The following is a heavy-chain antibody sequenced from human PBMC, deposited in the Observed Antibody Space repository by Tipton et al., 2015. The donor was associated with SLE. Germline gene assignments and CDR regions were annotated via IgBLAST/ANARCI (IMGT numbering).Heavy chain of an antibody. CDR3: ARGSIAAPHWYFDL. J-gene: IGHJ2*01. D-gene: IGHD6-6*01. CDR2: INHSGST. Sequence: TLSLTCAVYGGSFSGYYWSWVRQSPGKGPEWIGEINHSGSTNYNPSLRSRVTISVDTSKNQFSLKLSSVTAADTAVYYCARGSIAAPHWYFDLWGRGTLVTVSS. CDR1: GGSFSGYY. V-gene: IGHV4-34*01.